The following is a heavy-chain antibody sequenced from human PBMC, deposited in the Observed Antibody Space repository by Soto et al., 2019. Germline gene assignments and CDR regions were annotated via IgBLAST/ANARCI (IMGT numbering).Heavy chain of an antibody. Sequence: GASVKVSCKASGGTFSSYAISWVRQAPGQRLEWMGWINAGNGNTKYSQKFQGRVTITRDTSASTAYMELSSLRSEDTAVYYCARAGSSWYFDYYYGMDVWGQGTTVTVSS. D-gene: IGHD6-13*01. CDR3: ARAGSSWYFDYYYGMDV. V-gene: IGHV1-3*01. CDR2: INAGNGNT. J-gene: IGHJ6*02. CDR1: GGTFSSYA.